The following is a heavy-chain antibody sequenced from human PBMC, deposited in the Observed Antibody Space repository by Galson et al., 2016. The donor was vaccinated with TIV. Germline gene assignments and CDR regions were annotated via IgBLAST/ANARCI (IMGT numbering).Heavy chain of an antibody. CDR3: TRERRFCGNECYLYYYYGMDV. Sequence: SLRLSCAASGVSVSGNYMTWVRRTPGKGLEWVSMIYAGDSTSYADSVKGRFAISSDTSKNTVYLQMTRLKAEDTAVYYCTRERRFCGNECYLYYYYGMDVWGQGTTVTVSS. D-gene: IGHD3-3*01. CDR1: GVSVSGNY. J-gene: IGHJ6*02. CDR2: IYAGDST. V-gene: IGHV3-53*05.